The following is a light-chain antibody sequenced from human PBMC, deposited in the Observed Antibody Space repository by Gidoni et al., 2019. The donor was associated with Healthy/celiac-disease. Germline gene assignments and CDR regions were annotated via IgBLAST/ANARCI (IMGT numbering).Light chain of an antibody. Sequence: EIVMTQSPTTLSVSPGDRATLSCRASQSVSTNLAWYQQKPGQAPRLLFYGASTRATGIPARFSGGGSGTEFTLTISSLQSEDFAVYYCQQYNDWPLYTFXQXTKLEIK. CDR3: QQYNDWPLYT. CDR2: GAS. CDR1: QSVSTN. J-gene: IGKJ2*01. V-gene: IGKV3-15*01.